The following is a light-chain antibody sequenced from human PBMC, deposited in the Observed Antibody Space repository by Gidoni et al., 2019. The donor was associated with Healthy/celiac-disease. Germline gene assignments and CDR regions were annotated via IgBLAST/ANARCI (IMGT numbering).Light chain of an antibody. CDR2: MAS. Sequence: DIQMTQSPSTLSASVGDRVTITCRASQSISSWLAWYQQKPGQAPKLLIYMASSLESGVPSRFSGSGSGTEFTLTISSLQPDDFATYYCQQYNSYSPLTFGGGTKVEIK. J-gene: IGKJ4*01. V-gene: IGKV1-5*03. CDR3: QQYNSYSPLT. CDR1: QSISSW.